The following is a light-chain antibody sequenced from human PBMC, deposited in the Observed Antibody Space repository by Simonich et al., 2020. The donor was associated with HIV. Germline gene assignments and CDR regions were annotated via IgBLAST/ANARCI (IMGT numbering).Light chain of an antibody. Sequence: IVLTQSPATLTLSPGERATLSCRASQSVSSNLAWYQQKPGQAPRLLIYGASTRATGIPARFSGSGSGTEFTLTISSMQSEDFAVYYCQQYNNWPPFTFGPGTKVDIK. V-gene: IGKV3-15*01. CDR2: GAS. J-gene: IGKJ3*01. CDR3: QQYNNWPPFT. CDR1: QSVSSN.